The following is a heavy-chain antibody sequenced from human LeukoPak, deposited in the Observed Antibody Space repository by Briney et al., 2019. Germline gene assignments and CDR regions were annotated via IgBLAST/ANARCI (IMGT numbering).Heavy chain of an antibody. Sequence: ASVKVSCKFSGYTLTELSMHWVRQAPGKELEWMGGVDPEDDETFYAQKFQGRVTMTEDTSTHTAYMELSSLRSEDTAVYYCATPAPSHYYDLRYYFDYWGQGTLVTVSS. CDR2: VDPEDDET. CDR1: GYTLTELS. CDR3: ATPAPSHYYDLRYYFDY. J-gene: IGHJ4*02. V-gene: IGHV1-24*01. D-gene: IGHD3-22*01.